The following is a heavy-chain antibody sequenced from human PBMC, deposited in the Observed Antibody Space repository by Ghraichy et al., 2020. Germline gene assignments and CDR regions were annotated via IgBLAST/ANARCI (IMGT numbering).Heavy chain of an antibody. J-gene: IGHJ5*02. D-gene: IGHD1-26*01. CDR3: ARPVGAPPHNNWFDP. V-gene: IGHV4-39*01. CDR1: GGSISSSSYY. CDR2: IYYSGST. Sequence: PETLSLTCTVSGGSISSSSYYWGWIRQPPGKGLEWIGSIYYSGSTYYNPSLKSRVTISVDTSKNQFSLKLSSVTAADTAVYYCARPVGAPPHNNWFDPWGQGTLVTVSS.